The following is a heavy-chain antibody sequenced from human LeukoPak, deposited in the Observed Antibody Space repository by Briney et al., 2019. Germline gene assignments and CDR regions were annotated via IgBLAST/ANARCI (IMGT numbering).Heavy chain of an antibody. V-gene: IGHV3-23*01. D-gene: IGHD4-11*01. CDR3: AKTTGYSDYSPFHH. CDR2: VSGSGGTT. J-gene: IGHJ1*01. CDR1: GFTFSIYV. Sequence: GGSLRLSCAASGFTFSIYVRTWVRQAPGKGLEWVSTVSGSGGTTYHADPVKGRFTVSRDNSRNTLYLQMNSLRVEDTAVYFCAKTTGYSDYSPFHHWGQGTLVTVSS.